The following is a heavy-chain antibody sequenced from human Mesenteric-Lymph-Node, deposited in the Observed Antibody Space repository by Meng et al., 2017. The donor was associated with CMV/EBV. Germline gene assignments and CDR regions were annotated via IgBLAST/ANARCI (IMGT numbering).Heavy chain of an antibody. CDR3: AKDHRDILTTYYGDYDYYGMDV. V-gene: IGHV3-43*01. D-gene: IGHD3-9*01. CDR1: GFTFDAYT. CDR2: ISWDGSSI. J-gene: IGHJ6*02. Sequence: GGSLRLSCAASGFTFDAYTMHWVRQAPGKGLEWVSLISWDGSSIYYADSVKGRFTISRDNRKNLLYLQMNSLRTEDTALYYCAKDHRDILTTYYGDYDYYGMDVWGQGTTVTVSS.